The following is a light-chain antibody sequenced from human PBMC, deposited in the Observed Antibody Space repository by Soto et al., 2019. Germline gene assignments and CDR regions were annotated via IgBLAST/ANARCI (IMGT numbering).Light chain of an antibody. J-gene: IGKJ1*01. CDR2: VAS. CDR3: QQYGTSPVT. Sequence: EIVVTQSPGTLSLSPGERATLSCRASQTVSSSSLAWYQQRPGQAPKLLIYVASSRATGIPDRFSGSGSGTDFTLTISRLEPEDFAVYYCQQYGTSPVTFGQGTKVDIK. CDR1: QTVSSSS. V-gene: IGKV3-20*01.